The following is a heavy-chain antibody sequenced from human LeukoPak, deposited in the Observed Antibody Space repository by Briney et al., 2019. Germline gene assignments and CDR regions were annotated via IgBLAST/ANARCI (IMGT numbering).Heavy chain of an antibody. D-gene: IGHD3-10*01. CDR2: IGWNSGSR. CDR3: AKGYYGSGSYGWFDY. Sequence: GGSLRLSCAASGFTFDDYAMHWVRQAPGKGLEWVSGIGWNSGSRDYADSVKGRFTISRDNSKNTLFLHMNSLRAEDTAVYSCAKGYYGSGSYGWFDYWGQGTLVTVSS. V-gene: IGHV3-9*01. CDR1: GFTFDDYA. J-gene: IGHJ4*02.